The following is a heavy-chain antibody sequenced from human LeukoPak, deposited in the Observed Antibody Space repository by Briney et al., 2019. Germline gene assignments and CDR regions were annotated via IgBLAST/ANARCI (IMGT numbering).Heavy chain of an antibody. Sequence: APVKVSCKASGYTFTGYYMHWVRQAPGQGLEWMGWINPNSGGTNYAQKFQGRVTMTRDTSISTAYMELSRLRSDDTAVYYCARDQAAAGYLTSGENFDYWGQGTLVTVSS. D-gene: IGHD6-13*01. V-gene: IGHV1-2*02. CDR2: INPNSGGT. CDR3: ARDQAAAGYLTSGENFDY. CDR1: GYTFTGYY. J-gene: IGHJ4*02.